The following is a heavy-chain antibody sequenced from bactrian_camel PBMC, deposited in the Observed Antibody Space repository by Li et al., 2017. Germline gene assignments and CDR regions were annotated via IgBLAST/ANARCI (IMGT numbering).Heavy chain of an antibody. CDR2: IYTSGNT. D-gene: IGHD6*01. V-gene: IGHV3-2*01. CDR3: ATQYGGSWSTFGY. CDR1: GFTFSSYY. J-gene: IGHJ6*01. Sequence: HVQLVESGGGLVQPGGSLRLSCEASGFTFSSYYMTWVRQAPGKGLEWVSSIYTSGNTYYADSGKGRFTISKDNAENTVYLQMNSLKSEDTALYYCATQYGGSWSTFGYWGQGTQVTVS.